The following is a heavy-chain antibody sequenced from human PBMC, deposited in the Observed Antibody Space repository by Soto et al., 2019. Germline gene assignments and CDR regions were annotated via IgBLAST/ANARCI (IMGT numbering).Heavy chain of an antibody. CDR1: GGSISSYY. V-gene: IGHV4-4*07. D-gene: IGHD5-12*01. Sequence: QVQLQESGPGLVKPSETLSLTCTVSGGSISSYYWSWIRQPAGKGLEWIGRIYTSGSTNYNPSLKSRVTMSVDTSKNQFSLKLSSVTAADTAVYYCAKGYDTYYYYGMDVWDQGTTVTVSS. CDR2: IYTSGST. CDR3: AKGYDTYYYYGMDV. J-gene: IGHJ6*02.